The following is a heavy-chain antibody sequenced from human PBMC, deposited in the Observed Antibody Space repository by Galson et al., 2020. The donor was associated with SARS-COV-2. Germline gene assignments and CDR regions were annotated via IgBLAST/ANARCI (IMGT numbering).Heavy chain of an antibody. J-gene: IGHJ6*03. CDR3: ARPFGYYYYYMDV. D-gene: IGHD3-3*01. Sequence: GASLKISCAASGFTFSNFWMTWVRQAPGKGLEWVANIKEDGSDKYYGDSAKGRFTISRDNAKNSVYLHMNSLRVEDSAVYYCARPFGYYYYYMDVWGKGTTVAVSS. CDR2: IKEDGSDK. CDR1: GFTFSNFW. V-gene: IGHV3-7*03.